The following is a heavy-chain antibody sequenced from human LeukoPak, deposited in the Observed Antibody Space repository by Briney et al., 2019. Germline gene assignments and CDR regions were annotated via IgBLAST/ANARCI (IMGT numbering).Heavy chain of an antibody. CDR1: GFTFSSYA. J-gene: IGHJ4*02. CDR3: ARYDTAMASYYFDY. D-gene: IGHD5-18*01. V-gene: IGHV3-11*01. Sequence: GGSLRLSCAASGFTFSSYAMSWIRQAPGKGLEWVSYISSSGSTIYYADSVKGRFTISRDNAKNSLYLQMNSLRAEDTAVYYCARYDTAMASYYFDYWGQGTLVTVSS. CDR2: ISSSGSTI.